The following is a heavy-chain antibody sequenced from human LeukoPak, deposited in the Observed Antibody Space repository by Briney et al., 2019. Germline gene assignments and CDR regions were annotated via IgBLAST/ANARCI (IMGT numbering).Heavy chain of an antibody. Sequence: GGSLRLSCVASEFTFTTYTMNWVRQAPGKGLEWVSYIGNGGHIIYYADSVKGRFTISRDDAQNSLYLQLNRLRPEDTAVYCCARDLFQQALDYWGQGTLVTVSS. J-gene: IGHJ4*02. CDR3: ARDLFQQALDY. CDR2: IGNGGHII. CDR1: EFTFTTYT. V-gene: IGHV3-48*01.